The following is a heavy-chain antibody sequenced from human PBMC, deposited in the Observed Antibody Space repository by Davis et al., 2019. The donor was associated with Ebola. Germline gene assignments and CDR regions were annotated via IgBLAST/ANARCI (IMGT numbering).Heavy chain of an antibody. V-gene: IGHV3-23*01. CDR2: LGTSADT. CDR1: GFTFTSYY. D-gene: IGHD1-26*01. CDR3: AKDTSNIWFDI. Sequence: GESLKISCVASGFTFTSYYMHWVRQAPGKGLEWVSTLGTSADTYYADSVKGRFTISRDNSKNTLYLQMNGLRVEDTAIYYCAKDTSNIWFDIWGQGTMVTVSS. J-gene: IGHJ3*02.